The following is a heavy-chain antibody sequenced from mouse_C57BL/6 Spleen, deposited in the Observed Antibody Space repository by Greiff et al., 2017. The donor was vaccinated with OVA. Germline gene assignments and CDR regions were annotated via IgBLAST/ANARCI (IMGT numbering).Heavy chain of an antibody. D-gene: IGHD1-1*01. V-gene: IGHV1-72*01. CDR1: GYTFTSYW. CDR3: AREGKKITTVVADWYFDV. Sequence: QVQLKQPGAELVKPGASVKLSCKASGYTFTSYWMHWVKQRPGRGLEWIGRIDPNSGGTKYNEKFKSKATLTVDKPSSTAYMQLSSLTSEDSAVYYCAREGKKITTVVADWYFDVWGTGTTVTVSS. CDR2: IDPNSGGT. J-gene: IGHJ1*03.